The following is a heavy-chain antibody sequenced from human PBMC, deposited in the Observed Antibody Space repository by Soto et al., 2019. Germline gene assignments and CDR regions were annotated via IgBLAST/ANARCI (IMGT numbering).Heavy chain of an antibody. D-gene: IGHD3-10*01. J-gene: IGHJ5*02. CDR1: GASVRNISYF. CDR3: ARVGSGTWQWFDH. CDR2: IYYSGNT. Sequence: QLQLQESGPGLVKPSETLSLTCTVAGASVRNISYFWVWLRQPPGKGLEWIGSIYYSGNTYYSPSLKSRVTISVDTSKNQFSLKLNSLTASDTAVYSCARVGSGTWQWFDHWCQGTLVTVSS. V-gene: IGHV4-39*01.